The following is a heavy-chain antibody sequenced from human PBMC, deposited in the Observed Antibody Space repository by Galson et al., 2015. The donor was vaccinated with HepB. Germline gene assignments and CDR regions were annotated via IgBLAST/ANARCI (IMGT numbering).Heavy chain of an antibody. V-gene: IGHV3-21*06. Sequence: SLRLSCAASGFTFSSYTMNWVRQAPGKGLEWVSSISSSTSYVYHADSVKGRFTISRDNARNSLYLQMNSLRAEDTAVYYCARYSYGYLPGVPRNSGYWGQGTLVTVSS. J-gene: IGHJ4*02. CDR3: ARYSYGYLPGVPRNSGY. CDR2: ISSSTSYV. CDR1: GFTFSSYT. D-gene: IGHD5-18*01.